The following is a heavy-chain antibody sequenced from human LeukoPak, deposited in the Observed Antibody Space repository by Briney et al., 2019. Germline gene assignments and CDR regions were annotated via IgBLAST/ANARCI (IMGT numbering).Heavy chain of an antibody. D-gene: IGHD1-26*01. V-gene: IGHV7-4-1*02. J-gene: IGHJ6*03. CDR1: GYTFTSYA. CDR2: INTNTGNP. CDR3: ARGRGSSARLGYYFYYTGV. Sequence: ASVKVSCKASGYTFTSYAMNWVRQAPGQGLEWMGWINTNTGNPTYAQGFTGRFVFSLETSVSTSYLQISSLKAEDTAVYYCARGRGSSARLGYYFYYTGVWGKGTTVTVSS.